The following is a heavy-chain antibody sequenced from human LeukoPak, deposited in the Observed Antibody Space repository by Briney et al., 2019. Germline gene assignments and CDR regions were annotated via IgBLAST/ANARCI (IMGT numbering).Heavy chain of an antibody. CDR3: AKVIKYSYGSIFYYYGMDV. D-gene: IGHD5-18*01. CDR1: GFIFSSYG. Sequence: GGSLRLSCAASGFIFSSYGMHWVRQAPGQGLEWVATISYDGSNKYYGDSVNGRFTISRDNSKNTVYLQMSRLRAGDTAVYYCAKVIKYSYGSIFYYYGMDVWGQGTTVTVSS. V-gene: IGHV3-30*18. J-gene: IGHJ6*02. CDR2: ISYDGSNK.